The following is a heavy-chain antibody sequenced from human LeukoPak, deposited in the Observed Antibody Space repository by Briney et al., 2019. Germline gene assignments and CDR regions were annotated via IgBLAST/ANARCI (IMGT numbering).Heavy chain of an antibody. CDR2: IYYSGST. CDR1: GGSISSYY. D-gene: IGHD1-26*01. V-gene: IGHV4-59*08. J-gene: IGHJ2*01. CDR3: ARRESYWYFDL. Sequence: SETLSLTCTVPGGSISSYYWSWIRQPPGKGLEWIGHIYYSGSTNYNPSLKSRVTISVDTSKNQFSLKLSSVTAADTAVYYCARRESYWYFDLWGRGTLVTVSS.